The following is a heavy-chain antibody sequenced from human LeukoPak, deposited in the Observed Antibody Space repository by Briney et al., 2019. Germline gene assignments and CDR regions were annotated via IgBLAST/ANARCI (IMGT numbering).Heavy chain of an antibody. Sequence: GASVKVSCKASGYTFTDYYMHWVRHAPGQGLEWMGWINPNSGATIYAQKFQGRVTMTRDSSISTAYMEVSRLTSDDTAVYHCATTFSSGWYFHYWGQGTLVTVSS. V-gene: IGHV1-2*02. D-gene: IGHD6-19*01. CDR1: GYTFTDYY. J-gene: IGHJ4*02. CDR2: INPNSGAT. CDR3: ATTFSSGWYFHY.